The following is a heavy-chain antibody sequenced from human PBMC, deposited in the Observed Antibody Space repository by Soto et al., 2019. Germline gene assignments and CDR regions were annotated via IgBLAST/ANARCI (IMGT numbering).Heavy chain of an antibody. D-gene: IGHD5-18*01. CDR2: IYSGGRT. Sequence: PVGSLRLSCAASWFTVSSNYMTWVRQAPGKGLEWVSVIYSGGRTYYADSVKGRFTISRDNSKNTLYLQRNSLRAEDTAVYYCARGIPRGDSYGSYYFDYWGQGTLVTVSS. V-gene: IGHV3-53*01. CDR3: ARGIPRGDSYGSYYFDY. CDR1: WFTVSSNY. J-gene: IGHJ4*02.